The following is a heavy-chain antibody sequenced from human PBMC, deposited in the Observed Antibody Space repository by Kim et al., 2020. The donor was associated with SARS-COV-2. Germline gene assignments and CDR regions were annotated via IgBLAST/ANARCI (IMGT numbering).Heavy chain of an antibody. D-gene: IGHD6-19*01. Sequence: SETLSLTCAVSGGPISSSNWWSWVRQPPGKGLEWIGEIYHSGSTNYNPSLKSRVTISVDKSKNQFSLKLSSVTAADTAVYYCAREYSSGWYGYYYYGMDVWGQGTTVTVSS. V-gene: IGHV4-4*02. CDR2: IYHSGST. J-gene: IGHJ6*02. CDR3: AREYSSGWYGYYYYGMDV. CDR1: GGPISSSNW.